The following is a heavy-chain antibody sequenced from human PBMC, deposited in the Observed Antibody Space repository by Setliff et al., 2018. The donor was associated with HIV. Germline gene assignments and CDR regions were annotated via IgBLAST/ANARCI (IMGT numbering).Heavy chain of an antibody. D-gene: IGHD3-10*01. J-gene: IGHJ4*02. V-gene: IGHV4-4*02. Sequence: LSLTCAVSGGSISSSNWWSWVRQTPGKGLEWIGEIYHSGSTNYNPSLKSRVTISVDTSKNQFSLKLSSVTAADTAVYYCARPALGIGGGSRFDNWGQGTRVTVSS. CDR3: ARPALGIGGGSRFDN. CDR1: GGSISSSNW. CDR2: IYHSGST.